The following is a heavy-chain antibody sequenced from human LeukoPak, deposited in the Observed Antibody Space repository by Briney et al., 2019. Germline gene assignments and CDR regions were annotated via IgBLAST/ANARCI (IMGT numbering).Heavy chain of an antibody. D-gene: IGHD3-22*01. J-gene: IGHJ4*02. Sequence: PSETLSLTCTVSGGSISSSSYYWGWLRQPPGKGLEWIGSIYYSGSTYYNPSLKSRVTISVDTSKNQFSLKLSSVTAADTAVYYCASSYDSSGYYYNAKFDYWGQGTLVTVSS. V-gene: IGHV4-39*01. CDR3: ASSYDSSGYYYNAKFDY. CDR2: IYYSGST. CDR1: GGSISSSSYY.